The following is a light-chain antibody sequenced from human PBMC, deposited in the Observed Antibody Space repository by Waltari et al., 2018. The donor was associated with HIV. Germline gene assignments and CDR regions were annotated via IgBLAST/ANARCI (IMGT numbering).Light chain of an antibody. V-gene: IGKV3-20*01. J-gene: IGKJ5*01. CDR3: QQYSNSLIT. CDR2: GAS. Sequence: EIVLTQSPGTLSLSLGERGTLSCRASQSVSSSDLVWYQQRPGQTPRLLIYGASTRATGIPDRFSGSGSGTDFTLTISRLEPEDFVVYYCQQYSNSLITFGQGTRLEIK. CDR1: QSVSSSD.